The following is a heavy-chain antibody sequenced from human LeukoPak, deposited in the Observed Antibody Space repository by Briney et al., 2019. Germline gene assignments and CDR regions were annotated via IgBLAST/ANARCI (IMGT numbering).Heavy chain of an antibody. CDR2: ISYDGSNK. V-gene: IGHV3-30*18. Sequence: GGSLRLSCAASGFAFSSCGMHWVRQAPGKGLEWVAVISYDGSNKYYADSVKGRFTISRDNSKNTLYLQMNSLRAEDTAVYYCAKDVGNWGQGTLVTVSS. CDR1: GFAFSSCG. J-gene: IGHJ4*02. D-gene: IGHD1-14*01. CDR3: AKDVGN.